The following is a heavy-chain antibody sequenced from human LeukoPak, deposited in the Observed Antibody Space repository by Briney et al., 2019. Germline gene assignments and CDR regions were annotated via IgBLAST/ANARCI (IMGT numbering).Heavy chain of an antibody. CDR1: GFTFSSYW. CDR3: ARVNPDYGDNHFDY. CDR2: IKQDGNAK. Sequence: GGSLRLSCAASGFTFSSYWMTWVRQAPGKGLEWVANIKQDGNAKFYVDSVKGRFTIPRDNAKNSLYLQMNSLRAEDTAMYYCARVNPDYGDNHFDYWGQGSLVTVSS. D-gene: IGHD4-17*01. V-gene: IGHV3-7*01. J-gene: IGHJ4*02.